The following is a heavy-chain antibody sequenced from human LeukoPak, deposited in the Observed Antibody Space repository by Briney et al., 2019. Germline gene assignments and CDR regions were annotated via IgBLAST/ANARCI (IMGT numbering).Heavy chain of an antibody. V-gene: IGHV3-23*01. CDR2: ISGSGAST. CDR3: ARSSDSYGDYFAY. D-gene: IGHD4-17*01. Sequence: QPGGSLRLSCAASGFTFSSYAMSWVRQAPGKGLEWVSAISGSGASTYYADSVKGRFTISRDNSKNMLYLQMNSLRAEDTAVYYCARSSDSYGDYFAYWGQGTLVTVSS. J-gene: IGHJ4*02. CDR1: GFTFSSYA.